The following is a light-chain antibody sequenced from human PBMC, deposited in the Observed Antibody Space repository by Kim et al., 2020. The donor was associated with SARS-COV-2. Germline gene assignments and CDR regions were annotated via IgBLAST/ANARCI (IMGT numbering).Light chain of an antibody. CDR2: AAS. Sequence: AIRMTQSPSSFSASTGDRVTITCRASQGISSYLAWYQQKPGKAPKLLIYAASTLQSGVPSRFSVSGSGTDFTLTISCLQSEDFATYYCQQYYSYPWTFGQGTKVDIK. CDR3: QQYYSYPWT. J-gene: IGKJ1*01. V-gene: IGKV1-8*01. CDR1: QGISSY.